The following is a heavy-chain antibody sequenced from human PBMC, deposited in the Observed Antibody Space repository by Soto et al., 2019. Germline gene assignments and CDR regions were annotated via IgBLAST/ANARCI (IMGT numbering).Heavy chain of an antibody. CDR2: IKQDGSEK. Sequence: GGSLRLSCAASGFTFSSHWMTWVRQAPGKGLEWVANIKQDGSEKYYVDSVKGRFTISRDNAKNSLYLQMNSLRVEDTAVYYCARDLHKDCGITSCYARWFDPWGQGTLVTVSS. CDR3: ARDLHKDCGITSCYARWFDP. D-gene: IGHD2-2*01. J-gene: IGHJ5*02. CDR1: GFTFSSHW. V-gene: IGHV3-7*01.